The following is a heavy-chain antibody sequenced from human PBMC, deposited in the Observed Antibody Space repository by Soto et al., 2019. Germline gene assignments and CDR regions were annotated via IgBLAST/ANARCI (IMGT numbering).Heavy chain of an antibody. CDR3: ASYSGDANNKDAFDT. J-gene: IGHJ3*02. CDR2: ISSRTI. Sequence: VSLRLSCAASGFTFSSYSMNWVRQAPGKGLEWLSYISSRTIYYAGCVKGRLRISRDNAMNSRYRLSNSLRDEDTAGWYGASYSGDANNKDAFDTWGQGTLVTVSS. V-gene: IGHV3-48*02. D-gene: IGHD2-21*01. CDR1: GFTFSSYS.